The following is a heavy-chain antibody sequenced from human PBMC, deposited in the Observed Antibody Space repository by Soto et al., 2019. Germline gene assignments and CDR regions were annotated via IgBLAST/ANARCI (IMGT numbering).Heavy chain of an antibody. V-gene: IGHV4-31*03. Sequence: PSETLSLTCTVSGGSISSGGYYWSWIRHHPGKGLEWIGYIYDSESAYYNPSLKSRVTISMDTSKNHFAMRLSSVTGADTAVYYCARASSSSSAADYWGQGTLVTVSS. CDR1: GGSISSGGYY. D-gene: IGHD6-6*01. CDR3: ARASSSSSAADY. J-gene: IGHJ4*02. CDR2: IYDSESA.